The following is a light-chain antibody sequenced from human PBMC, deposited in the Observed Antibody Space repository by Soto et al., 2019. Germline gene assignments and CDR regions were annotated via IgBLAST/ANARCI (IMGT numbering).Light chain of an antibody. CDR1: QSVGSTY. CDR2: GAS. Sequence: VVLTQSPDTLSLSPGERATLSCRASQSVGSTYLAWYQQKRGQAPRFLIYGASSRATGIPDRFSGSGSGTDFTLTISRLEPEDCAVYYCQEYHNWPLTFGQGTRLEIK. CDR3: QEYHNWPLT. V-gene: IGKV3-20*01. J-gene: IGKJ5*01.